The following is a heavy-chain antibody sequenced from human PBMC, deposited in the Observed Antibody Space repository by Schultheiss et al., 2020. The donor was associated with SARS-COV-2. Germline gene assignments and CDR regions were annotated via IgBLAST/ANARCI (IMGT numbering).Heavy chain of an antibody. Sequence: ASVKVSCKVSGYTLTELSMHWVRQAPGKGLEWMGGFDPEDGETIYAQKFQGRVTMTEDTSTDTAYMELSSLRSEDTAVYYCATPLRAAAGLDAFDIWGQGTMVTVSS. V-gene: IGHV1-24*01. CDR2: FDPEDGET. CDR3: ATPLRAAAGLDAFDI. J-gene: IGHJ3*02. CDR1: GYTLTELS. D-gene: IGHD6-25*01.